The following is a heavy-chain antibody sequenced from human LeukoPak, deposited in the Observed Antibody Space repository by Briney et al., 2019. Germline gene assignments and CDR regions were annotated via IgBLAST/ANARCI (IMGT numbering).Heavy chain of an antibody. CDR3: GRLWYYYYGMDV. D-gene: IGHD2-21*01. V-gene: IGHV3-48*03. CDR1: GFTFSSYE. CDR2: ISSSGSTI. J-gene: IGHJ6*04. Sequence: PGGSLRLSFAASGFTFSSYEMNWVRQAPGKGLEWVSYISSSGSTIYYADSVKGRFTISRDNAKNSLYLQMNSLRAEDTAVYYCGRLWYYYYGMDVWGKGTTVTVSS.